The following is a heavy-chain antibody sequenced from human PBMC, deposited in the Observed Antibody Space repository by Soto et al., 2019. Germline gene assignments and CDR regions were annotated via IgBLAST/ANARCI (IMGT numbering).Heavy chain of an antibody. Sequence: EQLVESGGGVVQPGRSLRLSCRVSGFTFSSYAMTWVRQAPGKGLEWVSGISGSGASTFYADSVKGRFTTSRDTSKNTLYLQMNSLRAEDTAVYYCAKGAHSSSSRGVDVWGQGTTVTVSS. J-gene: IGHJ6*02. D-gene: IGHD6-6*01. CDR2: ISGSGAST. CDR1: GFTFSSYA. CDR3: AKGAHSSSSRGVDV. V-gene: IGHV3-23*04.